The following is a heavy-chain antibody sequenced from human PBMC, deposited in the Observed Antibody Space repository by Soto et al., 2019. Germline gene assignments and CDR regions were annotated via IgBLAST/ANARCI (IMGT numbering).Heavy chain of an antibody. Sequence: ASVKVSCKASGDTFTGYYMHWVRQAPGQGLEWMGWINPNSGGTNYAQKFQGWVTMTRDTSISTAYMELSRLRSDDTAVYYCGNRTGRECRVLDYWGQGSLVTVSA. CDR2: INPNSGGT. V-gene: IGHV1-2*04. CDR3: GNRTGRECRVLDY. CDR1: GDTFTGYY. J-gene: IGHJ4*02. D-gene: IGHD3-10*01.